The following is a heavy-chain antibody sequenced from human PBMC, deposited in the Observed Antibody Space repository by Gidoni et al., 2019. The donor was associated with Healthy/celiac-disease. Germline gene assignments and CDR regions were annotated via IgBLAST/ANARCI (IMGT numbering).Heavy chain of an antibody. V-gene: IGHV3-48*03. Sequence: EVQLVESGGGLVQPGGSLRLSCAASGFTFSSYEMNWVRQAPGKGLEWVSYISSSGSTISYADSVKGRFTISRDNAKNSLYLQMNSLRAEDTAVYYCARAVRSGYYYGSGTGLYNWFDPWGQGTLVTVSS. D-gene: IGHD3-10*01. CDR1: GFTFSSYE. CDR3: ARAVRSGYYYGSGTGLYNWFDP. CDR2: ISSSGSTI. J-gene: IGHJ5*02.